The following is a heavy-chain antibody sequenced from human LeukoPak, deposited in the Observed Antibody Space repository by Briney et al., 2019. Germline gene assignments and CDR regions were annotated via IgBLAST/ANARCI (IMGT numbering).Heavy chain of an antibody. Sequence: ASVKVSCKASGYLFINYGITWLRQAPGQGLECMGWISPYSGNTDYAQKLQGRVTMTTDRSTTTAYMELRSLGSDDTAVYYCARTSGVSVAGSPYYFDFWGQGTLITVSS. CDR2: ISPYSGNT. CDR3: ARTSGVSVAGSPYYFDF. CDR1: GYLFINYG. V-gene: IGHV1-18*01. D-gene: IGHD6-13*01. J-gene: IGHJ4*02.